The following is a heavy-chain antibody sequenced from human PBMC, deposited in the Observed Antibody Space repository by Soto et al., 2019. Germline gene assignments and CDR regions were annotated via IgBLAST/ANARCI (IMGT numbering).Heavy chain of an antibody. CDR2: ICYSVIT. J-gene: IGHJ4*02. Sequence: SETLSLTCTVSGDSVSSSSKCWSWVRQPPGKALEWIAYICYSVITKYEPSLKSRVTISTDTSKNQLSLKMTSVTAEDTAVYYCARSGGGSGWLGGQGTLVTVSS. CDR1: GDSVSSSSKC. CDR3: ARSGGGSGWL. V-gene: IGHV4-61*01. D-gene: IGHD6-19*01.